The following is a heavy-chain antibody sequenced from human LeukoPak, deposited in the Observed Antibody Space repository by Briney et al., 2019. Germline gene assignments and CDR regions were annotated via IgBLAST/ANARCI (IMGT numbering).Heavy chain of an antibody. J-gene: IGHJ3*02. Sequence: QPGVSLRLSCAASGFIGSRNYMGWLRQAPGKGREWVSALSSKYETYYADSVKGRFTISRDNSENTLYLQMNALRDEDTALYYCYGIHLGDSFDIWGRGTMVIVFS. CDR2: LSSKYET. CDR1: GFIGSRNY. CDR3: YGIHLGDSFDI. V-gene: IGHV3-53*01. D-gene: IGHD3-16*01.